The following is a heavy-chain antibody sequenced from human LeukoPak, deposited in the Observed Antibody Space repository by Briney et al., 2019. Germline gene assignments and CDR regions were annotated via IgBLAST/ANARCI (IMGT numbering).Heavy chain of an antibody. J-gene: IGHJ4*02. CDR2: IIPIFGTA. V-gene: IGHV1-69*13. CDR1: GGTFSSYA. Sequence: GASVKVSCKASGGTFSSYAISWVRQAPGQGLEWMGGIIPIFGTANYAQKFQGRVTITADESTSTAYMELSSLRSEDTAVYYCAVDTAPRYYFDYWGQGTLVTVSS. D-gene: IGHD5-18*01. CDR3: AVDTAPRYYFDY.